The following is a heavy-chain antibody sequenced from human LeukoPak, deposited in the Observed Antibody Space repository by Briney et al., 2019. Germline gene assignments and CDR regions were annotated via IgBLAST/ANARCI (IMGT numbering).Heavy chain of an antibody. J-gene: IGHJ3*02. V-gene: IGHV3-23*01. Sequence: PGGSLRLSCVTSGFTFRQYTMNWVRQAPGRGLEWVSSISGSGGSTQYADSVQGRFAISRDNSKNVLYLQMNSLRAEDTAVYFCARDPNGDYIGTFDMWGRGTMVSVSS. CDR2: ISGSGGST. CDR1: GFTFRQYT. CDR3: ARDPNGDYIGTFDM. D-gene: IGHD4-17*01.